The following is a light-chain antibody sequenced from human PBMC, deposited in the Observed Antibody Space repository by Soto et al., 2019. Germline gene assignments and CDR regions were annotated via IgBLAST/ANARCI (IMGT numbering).Light chain of an antibody. CDR1: QSVSSN. Sequence: EIVLTQSPGTLSLSPGERATLSCRASQSVSSNLAWYQQKPGQAPRLLIYGASTGATGIPARFSGSGSGTEFTLTISSLQSEDFAVYYCQQYNNWPPITFGQGTLLEI. CDR3: QQYNNWPPIT. V-gene: IGKV3D-15*01. CDR2: GAS. J-gene: IGKJ5*01.